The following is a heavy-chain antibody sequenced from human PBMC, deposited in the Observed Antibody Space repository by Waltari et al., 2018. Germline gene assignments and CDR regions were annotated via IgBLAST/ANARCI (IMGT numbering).Heavy chain of an antibody. CDR2: IYPGDSDT. CDR3: ASKTGTTYPFQH. V-gene: IGHV5-51*03. Sequence: EVQLVQSGAEVKKPGESLEISCQGSGYRFTSYWLGWLRQMPGKGLEWMGTIYPGDSDTRYSPSFQGQVTISADKSISTAYLQWSSLKASDTAMYYCASKTGTTYPFQHWGQGTLVTVSS. CDR1: GYRFTSYW. J-gene: IGHJ1*01. D-gene: IGHD1-7*01.